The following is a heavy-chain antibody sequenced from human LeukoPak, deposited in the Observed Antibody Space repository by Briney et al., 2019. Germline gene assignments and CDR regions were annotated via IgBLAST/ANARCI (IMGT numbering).Heavy chain of an antibody. Sequence: SETLSLTCTVSGGSISSGSYYWSWIRQPAGKGLEWIGRIYTGGSTIYNPSLKSRVTISVDTSKNQFSLKLSSVTAADTAVYYCASEYSYGLDAFDIWGQGTMVTVSS. D-gene: IGHD5-18*01. CDR3: ASEYSYGLDAFDI. V-gene: IGHV4-61*02. J-gene: IGHJ3*02. CDR1: GGSISSGSYY. CDR2: IYTGGST.